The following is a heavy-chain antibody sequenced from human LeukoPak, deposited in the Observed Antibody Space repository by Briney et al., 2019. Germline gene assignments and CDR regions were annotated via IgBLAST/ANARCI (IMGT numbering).Heavy chain of an antibody. Sequence: ASVKVSCKASGYTFNGYYMHWVRQAPGQGLEWMGWINPNSGGTNYAQKFQGRVTMTSDTSISTAYMGLSRLKSDDTAVYYCARAGEMYSNFDYWGQGTLVTVSS. D-gene: IGHD4-11*01. J-gene: IGHJ4*02. V-gene: IGHV1-2*02. CDR1: GYTFNGYY. CDR2: INPNSGGT. CDR3: ARAGEMYSNFDY.